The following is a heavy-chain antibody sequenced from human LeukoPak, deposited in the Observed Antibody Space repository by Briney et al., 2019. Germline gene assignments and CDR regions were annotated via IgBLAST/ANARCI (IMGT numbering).Heavy chain of an antibody. CDR1: GYTFTSYD. CDR2: MKPNSGNT. Sequence: GASVKVSCKASGYTFTSYDINWVRQATGHGLEWRGWMKPNSGNTGYAQKFQGRVTMTTNTSISTAYMEMSSRRSEDTTVYYCTTGYYGSASTSFDPWGQGTLVTVSS. J-gene: IGHJ5*02. D-gene: IGHD3-10*01. CDR3: TTGYYGSASTSFDP. V-gene: IGHV1-8*01.